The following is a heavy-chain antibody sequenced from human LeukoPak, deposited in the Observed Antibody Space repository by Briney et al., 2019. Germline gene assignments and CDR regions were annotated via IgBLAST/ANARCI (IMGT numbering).Heavy chain of an antibody. CDR3: ARGFVWGSYRVDY. CDR1: AYTFTGYY. Sequence: ASVKVSCKASAYTFTGYYMHWVRQAPGQGLEWMGRINPNSGGTNYAQKFQGRVTMTRDTSISTAYMELSRLRSDDTAVYYCARGFVWGSYRVDYWGQGTLVTVSS. CDR2: INPNSGGT. V-gene: IGHV1-2*06. J-gene: IGHJ4*02. D-gene: IGHD3-16*02.